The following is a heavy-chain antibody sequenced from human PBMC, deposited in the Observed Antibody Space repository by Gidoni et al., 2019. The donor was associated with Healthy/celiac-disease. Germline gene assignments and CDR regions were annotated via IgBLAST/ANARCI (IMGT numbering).Heavy chain of an antibody. Sequence: EVQLVESGGGLVQPGRSLLLSCAASGFTFDDYAMHWVRQAPGKGLEWVSGISWNSGSIGYADSVKGRFTISRDNAKNSLYLQMNSLRAEDTALYYCAKGIPKSIDGFDYWGQGTLVTVSS. CDR3: AKGIPKSIDGFDY. CDR2: ISWNSGSI. CDR1: GFTFDDYA. J-gene: IGHJ4*02. D-gene: IGHD5-18*01. V-gene: IGHV3-9*01.